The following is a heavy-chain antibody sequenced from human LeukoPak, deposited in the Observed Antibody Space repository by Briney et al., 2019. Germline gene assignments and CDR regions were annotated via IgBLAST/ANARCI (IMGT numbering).Heavy chain of an antibody. CDR1: GGSFSGYY. Sequence: SETLSLTCAVYGGSFSGYYWSWIRQPPGKGLEWIGEINHSGSTNYNPSLKSRVTISVDTSKNQFSLKLSSVTAADTAVYYCARHSSGYRRNDAFDIWGQGTMVTVSS. V-gene: IGHV4-34*01. CDR3: ARHSSGYRRNDAFDI. D-gene: IGHD3-22*01. CDR2: INHSGST. J-gene: IGHJ3*02.